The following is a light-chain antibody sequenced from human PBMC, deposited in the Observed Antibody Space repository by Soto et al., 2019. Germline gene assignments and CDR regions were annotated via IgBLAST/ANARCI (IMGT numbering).Light chain of an antibody. CDR3: QQYNNWIT. CDR2: AAS. J-gene: IGKJ5*01. CDR1: QSISIN. V-gene: IGKV3-15*01. Sequence: EIVMTQSPATLSVSPGERAILSFRASQSISINLAWYQQKPGQAPRLLIYAASNRATGVPARFSGSWSGTEFTLTISSLQSEDFAVYYCQQYNNWITFGQGTRLEIK.